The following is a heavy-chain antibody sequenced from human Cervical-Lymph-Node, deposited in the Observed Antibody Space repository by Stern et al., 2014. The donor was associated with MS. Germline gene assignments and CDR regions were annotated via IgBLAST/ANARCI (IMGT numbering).Heavy chain of an antibody. CDR2: IKNDGSET. Sequence: EVQLVESGGASVQPGGSVRLSCVASGFTFSRNWMHWVRQAPGKGLVWVARIKNDGSETNYADSVNGRFTISRDNAKNTLYLQMNSLRPEDTGVYYCVRGALKITIGYQNNGLDVWGQGTLVTVSS. D-gene: IGHD3-16*01. CDR3: VRGALKITIGYQNNGLDV. V-gene: IGHV3-74*01. CDR1: GFTFSRNW. J-gene: IGHJ6*02.